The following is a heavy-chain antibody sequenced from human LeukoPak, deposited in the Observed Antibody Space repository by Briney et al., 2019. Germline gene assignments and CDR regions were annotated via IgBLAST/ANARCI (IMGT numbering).Heavy chain of an antibody. CDR2: INPSGGST. CDR3: ARALGYSSSQSPIDY. D-gene: IGHD6-13*01. CDR1: GYSFTAFY. Sequence: ASVKVSCKASGYSFTAFYLHWVRQAPGQGLEWMGIINPSGGSTSYAQKFQGRVTMTRDTSTSTVYMELSSLRSEDTAVYYCARALGYSSSQSPIDYWGQGTLVTVSS. J-gene: IGHJ4*02. V-gene: IGHV1-46*01.